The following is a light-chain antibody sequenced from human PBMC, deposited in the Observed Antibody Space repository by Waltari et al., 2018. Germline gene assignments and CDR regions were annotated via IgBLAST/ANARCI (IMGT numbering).Light chain of an antibody. Sequence: DIQMTQSPSTMSASVGDRVTITCRASENINNWLAWYQQKPGKAPKLLIQRASTLESGVSSRFSGRGSGTEFTLTISSLQPDDFATYSCQQYRTPPWTFGQGTEVEI. V-gene: IGKV1-5*03. CDR3: QQYRTPPWT. CDR1: ENINNW. CDR2: RAS. J-gene: IGKJ1*01.